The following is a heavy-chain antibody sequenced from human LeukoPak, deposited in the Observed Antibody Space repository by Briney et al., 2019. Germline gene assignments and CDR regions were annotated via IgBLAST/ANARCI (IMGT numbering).Heavy chain of an antibody. V-gene: IGHV4-30-4*01. CDR3: ARAPRAVAGCWFDP. D-gene: IGHD6-19*01. Sequence: SETLSLTCTVSGGSISSGDYYWSWIRQPPGKGLEWIGYIYYSGSTYYNPSLKSRVTISVDRSKNQFSLKLSSVTAADTAVYYCARAPRAVAGCWFDPWGQGTLVTVSS. CDR1: GGSISSGDYY. J-gene: IGHJ5*02. CDR2: IYYSGST.